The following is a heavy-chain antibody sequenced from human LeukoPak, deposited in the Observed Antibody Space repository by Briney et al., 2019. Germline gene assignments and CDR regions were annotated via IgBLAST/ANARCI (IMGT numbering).Heavy chain of an antibody. CDR3: ATYSSGNPLTGLDAFDI. CDR1: GGSISSGGYY. Sequence: PSQTLSLTCTVSGGSISSGGYYWSWIRQPPGKGLEWIGYIYYSGSTNYNPSLKSRVTISVDTSKNQFSLKLSSVTAADTAVYYCATYSSGNPLTGLDAFDIWGQGTMVTVSS. D-gene: IGHD3-22*01. CDR2: IYYSGST. V-gene: IGHV4-61*08. J-gene: IGHJ3*02.